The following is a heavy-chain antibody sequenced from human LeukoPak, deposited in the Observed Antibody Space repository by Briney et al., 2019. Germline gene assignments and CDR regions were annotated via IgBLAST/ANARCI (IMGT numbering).Heavy chain of an antibody. CDR3: ARDNWNYGSSMDV. D-gene: IGHD1-7*01. V-gene: IGHV4-59*01. J-gene: IGHJ6*02. CDR2: IYYSGST. CDR1: GGSISSYY. Sequence: SETLSLTCTVSGGSISSYYWSWIRQPPGKGLEWIGYIYYSGSTNYNPSLKSRVTISVDTSKNQFSLKLSSVTAVDMAVYYCARDNWNYGSSMDVWGQGTTVTVSS.